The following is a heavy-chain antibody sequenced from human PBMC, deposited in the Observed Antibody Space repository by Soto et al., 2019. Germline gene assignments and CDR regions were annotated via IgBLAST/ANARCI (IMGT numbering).Heavy chain of an antibody. CDR3: ARTLGYCSGGSCYSWKKGYCYGMDV. CDR1: GFTFSSYA. J-gene: IGHJ6*02. D-gene: IGHD2-15*01. V-gene: IGHV3-30-3*01. Sequence: QVQLVESGGGVVQPGRSLRLSCAASGFTFSSYAMHWVRQAPGKGLEWVAVISYDGSNKYYADSVKGRFTISRDNSKNTRYLQMNSLRAEDTAVYYCARTLGYCSGGSCYSWKKGYCYGMDVWGQGTTVTVSS. CDR2: ISYDGSNK.